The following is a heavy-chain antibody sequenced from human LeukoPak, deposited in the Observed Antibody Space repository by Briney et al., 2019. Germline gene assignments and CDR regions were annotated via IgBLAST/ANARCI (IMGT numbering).Heavy chain of an antibody. CDR1: GFTFSDHY. V-gene: IGHV3-53*01. CDR3: ARAGSGGSYHPDY. Sequence: GGSLRLSCAASGFTFSDHYMDWVRQAPGKGLEWVSVIYSGGSTYYADSVKGRFTISRDNSKNTLYLQMNSLRAEDTAVYYCARAGSGGSYHPDYWGQGTLVTVSS. D-gene: IGHD1-26*01. J-gene: IGHJ4*02. CDR2: IYSGGST.